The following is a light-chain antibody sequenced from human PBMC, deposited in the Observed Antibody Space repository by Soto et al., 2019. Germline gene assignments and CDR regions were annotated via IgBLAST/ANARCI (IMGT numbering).Light chain of an antibody. V-gene: IGKV1-5*03. J-gene: IGKJ4*01. CDR2: KAS. Sequence: DIQMTQSPSTLYASVGDRVTITCRASQSICASLAWFQQKPGKAPNLLIYKASSLESGVPSRVSGSGYGTECTLTISTLQPDDFATYYCQQYNSSPLTFGGGTKVEIK. CDR1: QSICAS. CDR3: QQYNSSPLT.